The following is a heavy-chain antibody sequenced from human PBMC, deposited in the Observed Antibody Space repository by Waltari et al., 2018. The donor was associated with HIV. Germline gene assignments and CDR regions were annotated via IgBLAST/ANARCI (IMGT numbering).Heavy chain of an antibody. Sequence: EVQLVESGGGLVQPGGSLRLSCAASGFIFRSYSVNWVRQAPGKGLEWVSYISRSGNTKYDADSVKGRFTIFRDNAKNSLYLQMNSLRDEDTAVYYCARDPEWLVEGGDYWGQGTLVTVSS. J-gene: IGHJ4*02. V-gene: IGHV3-48*02. CDR1: GFIFRSYS. CDR2: ISRSGNTK. D-gene: IGHD6-19*01. CDR3: ARDPEWLVEGGDY.